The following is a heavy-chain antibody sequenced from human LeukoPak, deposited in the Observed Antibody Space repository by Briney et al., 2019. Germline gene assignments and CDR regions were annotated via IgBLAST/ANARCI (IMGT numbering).Heavy chain of an antibody. Sequence: ASVKVSCKASGYTFTSYYMHWVRQAPGQGLEWMGIINPSGGSTSYAQKFQGRVTMTRDTSTSTVYMELSSLRSEDTAVYYCARGSLVRGVITYYYGMDVWGQGTTVTVSS. D-gene: IGHD3-10*01. CDR3: ARGSLVRGVITYYYGMDV. V-gene: IGHV1-46*01. CDR2: INPSGGST. J-gene: IGHJ6*02. CDR1: GYTFTSYY.